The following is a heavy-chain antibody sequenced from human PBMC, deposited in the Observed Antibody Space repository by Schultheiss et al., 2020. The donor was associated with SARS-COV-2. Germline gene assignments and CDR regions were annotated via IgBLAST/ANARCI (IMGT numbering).Heavy chain of an antibody. J-gene: IGHJ5*02. CDR3: AKKTAGSYPFHS. V-gene: IGHV3-33*06. CDR2: IWYDGSNK. CDR1: GFTFSSYG. D-gene: IGHD6-25*01. Sequence: GGSLRLSCAASGFTFSSYGMHWVRQAPGKGLEWVAVIWYDGSNKYYADSVKGRFTISRDNSKNTLYLQMNSLRAEDTAVYSCAKKTAGSYPFHSWGQGTLVTVSS.